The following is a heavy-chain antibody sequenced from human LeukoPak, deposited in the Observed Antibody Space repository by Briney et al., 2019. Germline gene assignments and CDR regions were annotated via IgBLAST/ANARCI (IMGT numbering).Heavy chain of an antibody. CDR1: GYTFTGYY. V-gene: IGHV1-2*02. CDR2: INPNSGGT. CDR3: ARDVRVAGPKYYFDY. J-gene: IGHJ4*02. D-gene: IGHD6-19*01. Sequence: VASVKVSCKASGYTFTGYYIHWVRQAPGQGPEWMGWINPNSGGTNYAQKFQGRVTMTRDTSISTAYMELSSLTSDDTAVYYCARDVRVAGPKYYFDYWGQGTLVTASS.